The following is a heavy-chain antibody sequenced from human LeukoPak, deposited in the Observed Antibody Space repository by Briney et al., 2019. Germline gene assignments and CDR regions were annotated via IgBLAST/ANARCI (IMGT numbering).Heavy chain of an antibody. D-gene: IGHD5-12*01. CDR1: GFTFSSYS. CDR2: ISSSSSYI. Sequence: KPGGSLLLSCAASGFTFSSYSMNWVRQAPGKGLEWLSSISSSSSYIYYADSVKGRFTISRDNAKNSLYLQMNSLRAEDTAVYYCARDRYSGYDPGFDYWGQGTLVTVSS. V-gene: IGHV3-21*01. J-gene: IGHJ4*02. CDR3: ARDRYSGYDPGFDY.